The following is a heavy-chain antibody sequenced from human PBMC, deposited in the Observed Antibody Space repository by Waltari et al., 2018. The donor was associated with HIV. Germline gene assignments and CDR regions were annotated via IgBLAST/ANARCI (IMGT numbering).Heavy chain of an antibody. CDR1: GYPFTDYY. V-gene: IGHV1-2*06. CDR3: ARDRSKYGSGSYDAFDM. J-gene: IGHJ3*02. Sequence: QVQLVQSGAEVNKPVASANVSCTASGYPFTDYYIHVVRQAPGQALEWMGRIHPDSGGTNFAQKFQGRVTMTRDTSISTVYMEMNRLRSDDTAVYDCARDRSKYGSGSYDAFDMWGQETMVTVSS. CDR2: IHPDSGGT. D-gene: IGHD3-10*01.